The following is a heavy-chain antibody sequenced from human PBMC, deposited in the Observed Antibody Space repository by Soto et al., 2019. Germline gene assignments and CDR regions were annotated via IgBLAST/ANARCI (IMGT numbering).Heavy chain of an antibody. J-gene: IGHJ6*02. D-gene: IGHD3-10*01. CDR2: ISSSSSYI. CDR1: GFTFSSYS. Sequence: VGSLRLSCAASGFTFSSYSMNWVRQAPGKGLEWVSSISSSSSYIYYADSVKGRFTISRDNAKNSLYLQMNSLRAEDTAVYYCARDMAGPVYYYYYGMDVWGQGTTVTVSS. CDR3: ARDMAGPVYYYYYGMDV. V-gene: IGHV3-21*01.